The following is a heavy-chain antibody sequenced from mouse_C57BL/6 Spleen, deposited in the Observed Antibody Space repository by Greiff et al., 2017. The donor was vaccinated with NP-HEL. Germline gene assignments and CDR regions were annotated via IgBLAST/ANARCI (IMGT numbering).Heavy chain of an antibody. D-gene: IGHD2-1*01. CDR3: ARSSIYYGNSYAMDY. Sequence: VQLKESGGGLVKPGGSLKLSCAASGFTFSDYGMHWVRQAPEKGLEWVAYISSGSSTIYYADTVKGRFTISRDNAKNTLFLQMTSLRSEDTAMYYCARSSIYYGNSYAMDYWGQGTSVTVSS. V-gene: IGHV5-17*01. CDR1: GFTFSDYG. CDR2: ISSGSSTI. J-gene: IGHJ4*01.